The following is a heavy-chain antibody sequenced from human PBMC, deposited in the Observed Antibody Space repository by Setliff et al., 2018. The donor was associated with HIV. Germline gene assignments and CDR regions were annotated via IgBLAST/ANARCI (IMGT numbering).Heavy chain of an antibody. CDR2: ITPISGTA. J-gene: IGHJ6*03. CDR3: VRGGQYYRSTYYYYYMDV. D-gene: IGHD3-16*02. CDR1: GGTFSSYG. V-gene: IGHV1-69*13. Sequence: SVKVSCKASGGTFSSYGISWVRQAPGQGFEWMGGITPISGTANYAQKFQGRVTIAADEFTSTAYMELSSLRSEDTAVYYCVRGGQYYRSTYYYYYMDVWGKGTTVT.